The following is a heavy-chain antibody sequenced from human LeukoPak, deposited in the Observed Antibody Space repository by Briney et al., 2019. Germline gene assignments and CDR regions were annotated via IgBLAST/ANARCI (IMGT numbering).Heavy chain of an antibody. V-gene: IGHV6-1*01. Sequence: SQTLSLTCAISGDSVSSHIAAWNWIRQSPSRGLEWLGRTYYRSKWYNDYAVSVNTRITINPDTSRNQFSLQLNSVTPEDTAIYYCARDQGGFDYWGQSTLVTVSS. CDR3: ARDQGGFDY. CDR1: GDSVSSHIAA. J-gene: IGHJ4*01. CDR2: TYYRSKWYN. D-gene: IGHD1-26*01.